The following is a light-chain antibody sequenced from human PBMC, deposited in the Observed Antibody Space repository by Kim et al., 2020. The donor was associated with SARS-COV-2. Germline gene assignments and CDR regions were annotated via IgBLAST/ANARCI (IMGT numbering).Light chain of an antibody. CDR2: EVS. CDR1: SGDVVAYDH. J-gene: IGLJ7*01. V-gene: IGLV2-14*03. Sequence: GQSITNSGTGTSGDVVAYDHVSWYRQHRGKAPQLLIYEVSNRPSGVSDRFSGSRSGNTASLTISGLQAEDEAEYYCSSYTTNSTLLFGGGTQLTVL. CDR3: SSYTTNSTLL.